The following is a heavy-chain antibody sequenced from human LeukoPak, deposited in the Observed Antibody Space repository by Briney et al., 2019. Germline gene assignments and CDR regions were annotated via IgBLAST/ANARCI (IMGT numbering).Heavy chain of an antibody. Sequence: SETLSLTCTASGGSISSSSYFWGWIRQPPGKGLEWIGSIYYSGSTYYNPSLKSRVTISVDTSKNQFSLKLSSVTAADTAVYYGARRHSLDGWLVLVLWGQGTTVTVSS. V-gene: IGHV4-39*01. J-gene: IGHJ6*02. D-gene: IGHD6-19*01. CDR3: ARRHSLDGWLVLVL. CDR1: GGSISSSSYF. CDR2: IYYSGST.